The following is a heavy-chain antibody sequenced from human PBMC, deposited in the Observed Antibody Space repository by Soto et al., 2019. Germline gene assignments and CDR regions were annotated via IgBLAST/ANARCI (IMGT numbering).Heavy chain of an antibody. Sequence: SETLSLTCTVSGGSISSGDYYWSWIRQPPGKGLEWIGYIYYSGSTYYNPSLKSRVTISVDTSKNQFSLKLSSVTAADTAVYYCAREILRYFDWSPEGFDYWGQGTLVTVSS. J-gene: IGHJ4*02. CDR1: GGSISSGDYY. CDR2: IYYSGST. D-gene: IGHD3-9*01. V-gene: IGHV4-30-4*01. CDR3: AREILRYFDWSPEGFDY.